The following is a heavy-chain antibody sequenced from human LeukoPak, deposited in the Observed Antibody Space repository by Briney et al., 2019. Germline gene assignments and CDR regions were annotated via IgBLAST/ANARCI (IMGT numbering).Heavy chain of an antibody. CDR3: ATGGSEYRSDWFDS. CDR1: GFRFSSYD. Sequence: PGGSLRLSCVGSGFRFSSYDMNWVRQAPGRGLEWLSYLTRTSSATWYADSVKGRFTIFRDNAKSSSYLQMNSLRVEDTAVYYCATGGSEYRSDWFDSWGQGTLVNVAS. V-gene: IGHV3-48*01. J-gene: IGHJ5*01. D-gene: IGHD5-18*01. CDR2: LTRTSSAT.